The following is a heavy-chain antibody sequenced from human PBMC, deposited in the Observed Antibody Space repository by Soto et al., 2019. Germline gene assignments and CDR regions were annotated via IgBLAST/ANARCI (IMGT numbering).Heavy chain of an antibody. CDR1: GGSISSGDYY. V-gene: IGHV4-30-4*01. Sequence: QVQLQESGPGLVKPSQTLSLTCTVSGGSISSGDYYWSWIRQPPGKGLEWIGYIYYSGSTYHNTSHKSRVTKAVDTSKNQVSLKLSSVTAADTAVYYCARASPVVTDVWGQGTTVTVSS. CDR3: ARASPVVTDV. D-gene: IGHD5-18*01. J-gene: IGHJ6*02. CDR2: IYYSGST.